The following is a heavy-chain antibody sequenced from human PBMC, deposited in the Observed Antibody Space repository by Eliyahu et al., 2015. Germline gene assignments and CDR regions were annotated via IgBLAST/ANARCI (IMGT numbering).Heavy chain of an antibody. J-gene: IGHJ6*02. CDR2: MNPNSGNT. CDR1: GYTFTXYX. D-gene: IGHD3-22*01. CDR3: ARGTYYDSSGYYDGYYYYGMDV. Sequence: QVQLVQSGAEVKKPGAXVKVSCKXSGYTFTXYXXNWXRQATGQGLEWMGWMNPNSGNTGYAQKFQGRVTMTRNTSISTAYMELSSLRSEDTAVYYCARGTYYDSSGYYDGYYYYGMDVWGQGTTVTVSS. V-gene: IGHV1-8*01.